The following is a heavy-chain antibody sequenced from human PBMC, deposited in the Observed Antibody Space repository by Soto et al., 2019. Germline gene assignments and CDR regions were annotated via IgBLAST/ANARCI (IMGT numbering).Heavy chain of an antibody. Sequence: PGGSLRLSCAASGFTFDDYAMHWVRQAPGKGLEWVSGISWNSGSIGYADSVKGRFTISRDNAKNSLYLQMNSLRAEDTALYYCAKVQLRSRGYDILTGYIDFDYWGQGTLVTVSS. CDR3: AKVQLRSRGYDILTGYIDFDY. CDR1: GFTFDDYA. J-gene: IGHJ4*02. CDR2: ISWNSGSI. V-gene: IGHV3-9*01. D-gene: IGHD3-9*01.